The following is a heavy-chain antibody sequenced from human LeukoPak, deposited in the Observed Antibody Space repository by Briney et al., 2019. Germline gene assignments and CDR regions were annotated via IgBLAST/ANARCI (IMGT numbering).Heavy chain of an antibody. CDR3: ASAQHYYGSGSYPYYYMDV. CDR1: GFTFSSYS. V-gene: IGHV3-21*01. CDR2: ISSSSYI. Sequence: PGGSLRLSCAASGFTFSSYSMNWVRQAPGKGLEWVSSISSSSYIYYADSVEGRFTISRDNAKNSLYLQMNSLRAEDTAVYYCASAQHYYGSGSYPYYYMDVWGKGTTVTISS. D-gene: IGHD3-10*01. J-gene: IGHJ6*03.